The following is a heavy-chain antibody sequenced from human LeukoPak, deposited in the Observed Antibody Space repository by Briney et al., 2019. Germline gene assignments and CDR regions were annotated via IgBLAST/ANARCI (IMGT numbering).Heavy chain of an antibody. J-gene: IGHJ6*03. D-gene: IGHD2/OR15-2a*01. CDR2: IYYSGST. Sequence: SETLSLTCTVSGGSISSSSYYWGWIRQPPGKGLEWIGSIYYSGSTYYNPSLKSRVTISVDTSKNQFSLKLSSVTAADTAVYYCAREKFLVLRRGNHYYYYYMDVWGKGTTVTVSS. CDR3: AREKFLVLRRGNHYYYYYMDV. V-gene: IGHV4-39*07. CDR1: GGSISSSSYY.